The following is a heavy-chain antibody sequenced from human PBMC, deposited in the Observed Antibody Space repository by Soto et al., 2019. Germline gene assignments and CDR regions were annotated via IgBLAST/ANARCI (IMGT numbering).Heavy chain of an antibody. D-gene: IGHD2-2*01. CDR3: ARARLDTPALDF. V-gene: IGHV3-30*09. J-gene: IGHJ4*02. CDR1: GFSFSSYA. CDR2: ISYDGNNK. Sequence: QVQLVESGGGVVQPGRSLRLSCAASGFSFSSYAMHWVRQAPGKGLEWVAVISYDGNNKYYADSVKGRFAISRDKSRNTLYLQMNSLRAEDSAVYYCARARLDTPALDFWGQGTLVTVAS.